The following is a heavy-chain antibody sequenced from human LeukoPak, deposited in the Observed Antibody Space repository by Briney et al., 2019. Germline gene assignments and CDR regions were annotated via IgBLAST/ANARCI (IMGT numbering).Heavy chain of an antibody. J-gene: IGHJ4*02. Sequence: SETLSLTCTVSGGSISSYYWSWIRQPPGKGLEWIGEINHSGSTNYNPSLKSRVTISVDTSKNQFSLKLSSVTAADTAVYYCARGVGDYWGQGTLVTVSS. V-gene: IGHV4-34*01. CDR3: ARGVGDY. CDR1: GGSISSYY. CDR2: INHSGST.